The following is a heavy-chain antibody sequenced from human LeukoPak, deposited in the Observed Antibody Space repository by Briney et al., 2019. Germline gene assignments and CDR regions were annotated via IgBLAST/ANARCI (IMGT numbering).Heavy chain of an antibody. V-gene: IGHV4-59*01. CDR2: IYYSGST. CDR1: GGSISSYY. CDR3: ARGKTRGYYFDY. Sequence: SETLSLTCTVSGGSISSYYWSWIRQPPGKGLEWLGYIYYSGSTNYNPSLKSRVTISVDTSKNQFSLKLSSVTAADTAVYYCARGKTRGYYFDYWGQGTLVTVSS. J-gene: IGHJ4*02. D-gene: IGHD3-10*01.